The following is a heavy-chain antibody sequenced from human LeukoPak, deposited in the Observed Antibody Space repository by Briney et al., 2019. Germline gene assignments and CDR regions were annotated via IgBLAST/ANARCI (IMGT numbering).Heavy chain of an antibody. D-gene: IGHD3-22*01. Sequence: ASVKVSCKASGGTFSSYAISWVRQAPGQGLEWMGWINPNSGGTNYAQKFQGRVTMTRDTSISTAYMELSRLRSDDTAVYYCSDSSGSLPIYVHWGQGTLVTVSS. CDR2: INPNSGGT. CDR3: SDSSGSLPIYVH. CDR1: GGTFSSYA. J-gene: IGHJ1*01. V-gene: IGHV1-2*02.